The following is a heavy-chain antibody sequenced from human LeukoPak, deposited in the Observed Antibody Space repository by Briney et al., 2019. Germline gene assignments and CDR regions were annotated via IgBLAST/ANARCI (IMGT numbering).Heavy chain of an antibody. CDR3: ATDQRGAGLGFRYGSGSYNGMDV. D-gene: IGHD3-10*01. V-gene: IGHV1-24*01. CDR2: FYPEDGEY. J-gene: IGHJ6*02. Sequence: GASVKVPCKVSGYTHTELSMHWVRQTPGKGLEWMGGFYPEDGEYLYAQKFQGRVTMTEDTSTDTAYMELSSLRSEDTAVYYCATDQRGAGLGFRYGSGSYNGMDVWAKGPRSPSP. CDR1: GYTHTELS.